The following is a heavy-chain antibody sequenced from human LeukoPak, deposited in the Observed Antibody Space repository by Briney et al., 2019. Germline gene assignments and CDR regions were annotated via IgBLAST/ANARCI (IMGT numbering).Heavy chain of an antibody. CDR1: GFTFSSYA. CDR3: AKGRSDYGSSSLDY. Sequence: GGSLRLSCAASGFTFSSYAMSWVRQAPGKGLGGVSAISGSGCSTYYADSVKGRFTTSRDNSKNPLYLKMNSLRAEGTAVYYCAKGRSDYGSSSLDYWGQGTLVTVSS. D-gene: IGHD4-17*01. J-gene: IGHJ4*02. V-gene: IGHV3-23*01. CDR2: ISGSGCST.